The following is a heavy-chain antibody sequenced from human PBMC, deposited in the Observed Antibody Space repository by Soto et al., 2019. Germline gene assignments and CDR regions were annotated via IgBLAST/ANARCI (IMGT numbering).Heavy chain of an antibody. CDR2: IYWDDDK. CDR3: ARVNSGNFYHFQY. CDR1: GFSLRTSDVG. Sequence: QITLKESGPTLMKPTQTLTLTCTFSGFSLRTSDVGVGWIRQPPGKALEWLALIYWDDDKRYNPSLKSRLTSSRDTSKIQVVNTRTNMDPVETATYHCARVNSGNFYHFQYWGQGTRVTVSS. D-gene: IGHD1-26*01. J-gene: IGHJ4*02. V-gene: IGHV2-5*02.